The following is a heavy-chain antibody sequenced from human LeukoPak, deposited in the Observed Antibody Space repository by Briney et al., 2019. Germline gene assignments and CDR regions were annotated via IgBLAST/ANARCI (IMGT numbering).Heavy chain of an antibody. J-gene: IGHJ6*03. D-gene: IGHD2-21*02. V-gene: IGHV4-34*01. CDR3: ARHIVVVTASYYMDV. CDR2: INHSGST. CDR1: GGSFSGYY. Sequence: PSETLSLTCAVYGGSFSGYYWSWIRQPPGKGLEWIGEINHSGSTNYNPSLKSRVTISVDTSKNQFSLKLSSVTAADTAVYYCARHIVVVTASYYMDVWGKGTTVTVSS.